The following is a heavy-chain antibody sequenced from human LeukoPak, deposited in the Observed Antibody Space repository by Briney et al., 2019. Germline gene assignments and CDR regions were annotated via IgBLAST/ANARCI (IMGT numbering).Heavy chain of an antibody. V-gene: IGHV3-33*06. CDR2: IWYDGSNK. J-gene: IGHJ4*02. CDR1: GFTFSSYG. Sequence: GGSLKLSCAASGFTFSSYGMHWVRQAPGKGLEWVAVIWYDGSNKYYADSVKGRFTISRDNSKNTLYLQMNSLRAEDTAVYYCAKVGEADYFDYWGQGTLVTVSS. D-gene: IGHD3-3*01. CDR3: AKVGEADYFDY.